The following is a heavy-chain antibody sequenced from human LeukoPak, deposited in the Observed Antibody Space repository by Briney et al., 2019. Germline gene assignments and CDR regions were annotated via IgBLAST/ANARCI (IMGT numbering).Heavy chain of an antibody. D-gene: IGHD2/OR15-2a*01. CDR3: ATWAFYHNLDV. Sequence: GALRLSCAASGFTIGPYAMYWVRQGPGRGLEWVSVIKADGSGTFYADSVRGRFTTSRDNSKNSLYLQMNSLTSEDTTLYYCATWAFYHNLDVWGQGTTVIVSS. J-gene: IGHJ6*02. CDR2: IKADGSGT. V-gene: IGHV3-43*02. CDR1: GFTIGPYA.